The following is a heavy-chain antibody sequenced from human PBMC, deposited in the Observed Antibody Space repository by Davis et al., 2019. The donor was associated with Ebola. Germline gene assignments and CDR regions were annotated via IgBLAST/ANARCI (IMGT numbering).Heavy chain of an antibody. Sequence: GGSLRLSCAGSGFTFSDFGMTWVRQAPGQGLDWVSSIKNTGENTHYADSVKGRLTISRDNSRNTMFLQMDSLRVDDTAVYFCATQLWDTDYWGQGTRVTVSS. D-gene: IGHD3-10*01. J-gene: IGHJ4*02. CDR3: ATQLWDTDY. V-gene: IGHV3-23*01. CDR2: IKNTGENT. CDR1: GFTFSDFG.